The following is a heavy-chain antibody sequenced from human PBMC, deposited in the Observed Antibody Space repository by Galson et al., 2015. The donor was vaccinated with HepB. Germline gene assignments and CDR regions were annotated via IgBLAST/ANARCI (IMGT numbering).Heavy chain of an antibody. CDR1: GFTFSNYA. V-gene: IGHV3-23*01. J-gene: IGHJ4*02. CDR3: AKQSSNWYYFDY. Sequence: SLRLSCAASGFTFSNYAMNWVRQTPGKGLEWVSVIGGATSRTDYADSVKGRLTVSRDNSKDTLYLQMNSLRGEDTAVYYCAKQSSNWYYFDYWGQGTLVTVSS. D-gene: IGHD6-13*01. CDR2: IGGATSRT.